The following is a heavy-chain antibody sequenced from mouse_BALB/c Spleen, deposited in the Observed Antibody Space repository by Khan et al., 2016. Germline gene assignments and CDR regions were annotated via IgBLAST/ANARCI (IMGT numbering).Heavy chain of an antibody. Sequence: EGQRQESGPDLVKPSQSLSLTCTVTGFSITSGYSWHWIRQFPGNKLEWMGYIHYSGSTNYNPSLKSRISITRDTSKNQFFLTLTSVTTEDTATYYCARAIYYDDPWFAYWGQGTLVTVSA. D-gene: IGHD2-13*01. V-gene: IGHV3-1*02. CDR3: ARAIYYDDPWFAY. CDR1: GFSITSGYS. J-gene: IGHJ3*01. CDR2: IHYSGST.